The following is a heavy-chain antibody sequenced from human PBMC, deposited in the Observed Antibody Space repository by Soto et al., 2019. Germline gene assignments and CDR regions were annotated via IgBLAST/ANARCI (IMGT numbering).Heavy chain of an antibody. CDR3: TRYYYESSGYYVY. CDR1: GFNFANYA. D-gene: IGHD3-22*01. CDR2: IRGETNGGTA. J-gene: IGHJ4*02. V-gene: IGHV3-49*04. Sequence: GGSLRLSCTVSGFNFANYALTWVRQAPGKGLEWVGFIRGETNGGTADYAAFLKGRITISRDDSKSIAYLEINSLQTEDTAVYYCTRYYYESSGYYVYWGQGTLVTVSS.